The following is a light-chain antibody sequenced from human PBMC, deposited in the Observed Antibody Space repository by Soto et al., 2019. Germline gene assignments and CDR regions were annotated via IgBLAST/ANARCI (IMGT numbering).Light chain of an antibody. CDR1: QSVLYSSNNKNY. Sequence: DIVMTQSPDSLAVSLGERATINCKSSQSVLYSSNNKNYLAWYQQKRGQPPKLLIYWASTRESGVPDRLSGSVSGTDFTLTISSLQAEDVAVYFCQQYYSPPLFGQGTKVEIK. CDR3: QQYYSPPL. V-gene: IGKV4-1*01. J-gene: IGKJ1*01. CDR2: WAS.